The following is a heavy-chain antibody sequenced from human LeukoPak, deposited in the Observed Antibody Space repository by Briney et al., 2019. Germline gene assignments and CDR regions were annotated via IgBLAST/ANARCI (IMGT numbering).Heavy chain of an antibody. CDR1: GGSFSGHY. CDR2: INHSGST. CDR3: ARERSYRYNWFGP. D-gene: IGHD1-26*01. J-gene: IGHJ5*02. Sequence: SETLSLTCAVYGGSFSGHYWSWIRQPPGKGLEWIGEINHSGSTNYNPSLKSRVTISVDTSKNQFSLKLSSVTAADTAVYYCARERSYRYNWFGPWGQGTLVTVSS. V-gene: IGHV4-34*01.